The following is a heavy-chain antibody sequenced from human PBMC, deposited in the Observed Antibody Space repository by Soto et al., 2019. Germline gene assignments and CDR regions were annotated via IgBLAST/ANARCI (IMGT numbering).Heavy chain of an antibody. CDR1: GYTFTSYG. CDR2: ISAYNGNT. D-gene: IGHD6-6*01. V-gene: IGHV1-18*04. J-gene: IGHJ4*02. Sequence: QVQLVQSGAEVKKPGASVKVSCKASGYTFTSYGISWVRQAPGQGLEWMGWISAYNGNTNYAQKRQGRVTMTTDTSTSTAYVELRSLRSDDTAVYYCARDPGYSSSSYSRGGDYWGQGTLVTVSS. CDR3: ARDPGYSSSSYSRGGDY.